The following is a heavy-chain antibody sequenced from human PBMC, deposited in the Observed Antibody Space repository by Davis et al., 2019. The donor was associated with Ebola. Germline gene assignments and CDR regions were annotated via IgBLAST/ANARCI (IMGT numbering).Heavy chain of an antibody. CDR1: GFTFSNAW. Sequence: PGGSLRLSCAASGFTFSNAWMNWVRQAPGKGLEWVSSISSSSSYIYYADSVKGRFTISRDNAKNSLYLQMNSLRAEDTAVYYCARDHFSSDGSEPNSHYYYGMDVWGQGTTVTVSS. D-gene: IGHD3-10*01. CDR3: ARDHFSSDGSEPNSHYYYGMDV. V-gene: IGHV3-21*01. CDR2: ISSSSSYI. J-gene: IGHJ6*02.